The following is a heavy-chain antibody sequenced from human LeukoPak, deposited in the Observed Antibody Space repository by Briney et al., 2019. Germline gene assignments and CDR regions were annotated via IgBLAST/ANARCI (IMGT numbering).Heavy chain of an antibody. CDR2: ISSSSRDI. D-gene: IGHD1-7*01. CDR1: GFTFSVYS. CDR3: TRDITGTTFDP. J-gene: IGHJ5*02. V-gene: IGHV3-21*01. Sequence: GGSLRLSCAASGFTFSVYSMDWVRQAPGKGLEWVSSISSSSRDIYYADSVKGRFTISRDNAKNSLYLQMNSLRAEDTAVYYCTRDITGTTFDPWGQGTLVIVSS.